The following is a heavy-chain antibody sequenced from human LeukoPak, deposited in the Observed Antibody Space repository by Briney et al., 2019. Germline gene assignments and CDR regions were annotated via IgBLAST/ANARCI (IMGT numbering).Heavy chain of an antibody. V-gene: IGHV4-4*09. CDR1: GDSFSAYY. D-gene: IGHD2-8*01. J-gene: IGHJ6*03. Sequence: SETLSLTCTVSGDSFSAYYWSWIRQPPGRGLEWIGYIYSSGNTNYNPSLKSRVTISVGTSKKQHSLKLTSVTATDTAVYYCAIHTNVDISSFMDVWGKGTTVTVSS. CDR3: AIHTNVDISSFMDV. CDR2: IYSSGNT.